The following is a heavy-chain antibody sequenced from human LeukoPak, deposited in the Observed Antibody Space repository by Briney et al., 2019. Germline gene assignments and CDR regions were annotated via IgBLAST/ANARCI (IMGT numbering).Heavy chain of an antibody. CDR1: GFTFSSYW. D-gene: IGHD3-22*01. CDR2: IKQDGSEK. Sequence: GGSLRLSCAASGFTFSSYWMSWVRQAPGKGLEWVANIKQDGSEKYYVDSVKGRFTISRDNAKNSLYLQMNSLRAADTAVYYCARVSLYYGSSGYYVLDAFDIWGQGTMVTVSS. CDR3: ARVSLYYGSSGYYVLDAFDI. V-gene: IGHV3-7*01. J-gene: IGHJ3*02.